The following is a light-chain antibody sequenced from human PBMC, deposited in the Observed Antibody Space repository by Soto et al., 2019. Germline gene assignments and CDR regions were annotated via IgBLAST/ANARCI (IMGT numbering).Light chain of an antibody. J-gene: IGKJ5*01. CDR3: QRSYITPPIT. V-gene: IGKV1-39*01. CDR2: TAS. CDR1: QTIRKY. Sequence: QMTHSPSALSASVGDNVTITCRASQTIRKYLNWYQQKPPKAPKLLIYTASRLHSGVPSRFSGSGSETDFTLTINNLQPEDFATYYCQRSYITPPITFGQGTRLE.